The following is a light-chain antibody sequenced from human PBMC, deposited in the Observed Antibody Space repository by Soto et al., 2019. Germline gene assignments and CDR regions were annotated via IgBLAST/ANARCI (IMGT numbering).Light chain of an antibody. CDR3: QQIYNAPFT. V-gene: IGKV1-39*01. Sequence: DIQLTQSPSSLSASVGDRVTITCRASQSIDTFLMWYQQKPGIAPKVLIYAPSTLQSGVPSRFSGSGSGTALTLTINSLQPEDFATYYCQQIYNAPFTFGQGTKLDI. J-gene: IGKJ2*01. CDR1: QSIDTF. CDR2: APS.